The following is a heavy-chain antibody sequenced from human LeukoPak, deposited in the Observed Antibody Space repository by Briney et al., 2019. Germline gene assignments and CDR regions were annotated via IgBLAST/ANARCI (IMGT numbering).Heavy chain of an antibody. CDR1: GGSISSGSYY. J-gene: IGHJ5*02. Sequence: SETLSLTCTVSGGSISSGSYYWGWIRQPPGKGLEWIGSIYYSGSTYYNPSLKSRVTISVDTSKNQFSLKLSSVTAADTAVHYCVKEARGGVCWFDPWGQGTLVTVSS. D-gene: IGHD3-16*01. CDR3: VKEARGGVCWFDP. CDR2: IYYSGST. V-gene: IGHV4-39*07.